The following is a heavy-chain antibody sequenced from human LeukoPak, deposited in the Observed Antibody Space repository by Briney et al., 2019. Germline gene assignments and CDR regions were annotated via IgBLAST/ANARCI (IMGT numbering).Heavy chain of an antibody. CDR3: ARAPMVRGTKLNYYMDV. V-gene: IGHV4-4*07. Sequence: PSETLSLTCTVSGGSISSYYWSWIRQPAGKGLEWIGRIYTSGSTNYNPSLKSRVTISVDTSKNQFSLKLSSVTAADTAVYYCARAPMVRGTKLNYYMDVWGEGTTVTVSS. CDR2: IYTSGST. CDR1: GGSISSYY. J-gene: IGHJ6*03. D-gene: IGHD3-10*01.